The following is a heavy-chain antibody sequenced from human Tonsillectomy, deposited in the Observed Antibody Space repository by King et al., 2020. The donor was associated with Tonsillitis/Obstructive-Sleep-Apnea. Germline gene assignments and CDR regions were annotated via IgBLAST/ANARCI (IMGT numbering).Heavy chain of an antibody. CDR3: ARLGDTTMVRAYYYYTMDV. J-gene: IGHJ6*02. CDR2: IDPSDSYT. Sequence: QLVQSGAEVKKPGESLRISCQGSGYSFSTFWISWVRQMPGKGLEWMGTIDPSDSYTNYSPSFQGHVTISADKSISTAYLQWSSLKASDTAMYYCARLGDTTMVRAYYYYTMDVWGQGTTVTVSS. V-gene: IGHV5-10-1*03. CDR1: GYSFSTFW. D-gene: IGHD5-18*01.